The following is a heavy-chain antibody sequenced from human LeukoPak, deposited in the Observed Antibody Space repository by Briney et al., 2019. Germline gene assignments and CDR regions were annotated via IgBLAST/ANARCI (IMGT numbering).Heavy chain of an antibody. CDR1: GGSISSYY. V-gene: IGHV4-59*01. D-gene: IGHD6-19*01. Sequence: SETLSLTCTVSGGSISSYYWSWIRQPPGKGLEWIGYIYYSGSTNYNPSLKSRVTVSVDTSKNQFSLKLSSVTAADTAVYYCARMVRGWYNHFNYWGQGTLVTVSS. CDR2: IYYSGST. CDR3: ARMVRGWYNHFNY. J-gene: IGHJ4*02.